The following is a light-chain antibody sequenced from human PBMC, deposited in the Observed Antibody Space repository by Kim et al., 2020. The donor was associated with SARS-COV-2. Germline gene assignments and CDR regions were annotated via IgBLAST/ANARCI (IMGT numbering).Light chain of an antibody. Sequence: GQSVTISCTGTSSDVGNSNRVSWYQQPPDTAPKLMIYEVSNRPSGVPDRFSGSKSGNTASLTISGLQAEDEADYYCSSFASGSTYVFGTGTKVTVL. CDR3: SSFASGSTYV. V-gene: IGLV2-18*02. CDR2: EVS. J-gene: IGLJ1*01. CDR1: SSDVGNSNR.